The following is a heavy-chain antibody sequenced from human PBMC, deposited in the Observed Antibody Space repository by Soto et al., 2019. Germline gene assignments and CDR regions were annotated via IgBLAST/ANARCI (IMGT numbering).Heavy chain of an antibody. V-gene: IGHV4-39*01. CDR3: ARHILEVVEQLVRGWFDP. D-gene: IGHD6-6*01. J-gene: IGHJ5*02. CDR2: IYYSGST. Sequence: SETLSLTCTVSGGSISSSSYYWGWIRQPPGKGLEWIGSIYYSGSTYYNPSLKSRVTISVDTSKNQFSLKLSSVTAADTAVYYCARHILEVVEQLVRGWFDPWGQGTLVTVSS. CDR1: GGSISSSSYY.